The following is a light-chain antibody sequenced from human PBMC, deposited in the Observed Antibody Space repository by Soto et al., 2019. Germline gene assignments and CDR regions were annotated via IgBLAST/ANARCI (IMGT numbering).Light chain of an antibody. CDR1: QTIDTR. V-gene: IGKV1-5*01. CDR3: QHDDTSGAT. Sequence: QMTESSSYLSSSVGDRVXXXXLATQTIDTRLAWYQQKPGEAPKLLIYDASSLENGVPSRVSGSRSGTEVAVIIISLYPDEFATLPSQHDDTSGATLGPGTKVDIK. J-gene: IGKJ3*01. CDR2: DAS.